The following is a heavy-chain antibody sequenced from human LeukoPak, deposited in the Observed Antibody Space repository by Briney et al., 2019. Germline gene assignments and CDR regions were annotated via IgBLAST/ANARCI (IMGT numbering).Heavy chain of an antibody. Sequence: PGGSLRLSCPASGFTFSSYEMNWVRQAPWKGLEWVSYISSSGSTIYYADSVKGRFTISRDNSKNTLYLQMNSLRAEDTAVYYCLTVSPIVVVTAYDYWGQGTLVTVSS. D-gene: IGHD2-21*02. CDR3: LTVSPIVVVTAYDY. CDR1: GFTFSSYE. CDR2: ISSSGSTI. J-gene: IGHJ4*02. V-gene: IGHV3-48*03.